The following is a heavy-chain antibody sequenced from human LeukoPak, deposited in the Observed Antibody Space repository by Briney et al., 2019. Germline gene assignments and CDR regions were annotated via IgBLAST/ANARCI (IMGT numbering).Heavy chain of an antibody. D-gene: IGHD6-19*01. V-gene: IGHV3-53*01. J-gene: IGHJ4*02. CDR3: ARAQQWLVDHPLDY. Sequence: GGSLRLSCAATGLSVSSNYMSWVRQAPGKGLEWVSVIYSGGSTYYADSVKGRFTISRDNSKNTLYLQMNSLRAEDTAVYYCARAQQWLVDHPLDYWGQGTLVTVSS. CDR2: IYSGGST. CDR1: GLSVSSNY.